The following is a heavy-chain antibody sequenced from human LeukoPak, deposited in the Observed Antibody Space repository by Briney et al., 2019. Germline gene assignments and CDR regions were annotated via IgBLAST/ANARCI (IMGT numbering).Heavy chain of an antibody. V-gene: IGHV3-15*01. D-gene: IGHD2-21*02. CDR1: GFTFANAW. J-gene: IGHJ4*02. Sequence: PGGSLRLSCAASGFTFANAWMTWVRQAPGKGLEWVGRIKSKTDRGTTHYATPVKGRFTISRDDSKNTLYLQMNSLKTEDTAVYYCVARIVVVTAVFQYWGQGTLVTVSS. CDR2: IKSKTDRGTT. CDR3: VARIVVVTAVFQY.